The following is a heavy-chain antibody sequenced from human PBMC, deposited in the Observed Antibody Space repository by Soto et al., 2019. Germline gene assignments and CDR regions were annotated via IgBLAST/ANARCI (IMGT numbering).Heavy chain of an antibody. D-gene: IGHD5-18*01. Sequence: EVQLLESGGDLVQPGGSLRLSCAPSGFTFSTYAMNWVRQAPGKGLEWVSGISGNGDKTYYADSEKGRFTISRDNSKKMLYLQMNPLRAEDTAVYYCAKDPGYTYGHGLDVWGQGTTVTVSS. CDR3: AKDPGYTYGHGLDV. CDR1: GFTFSTYA. J-gene: IGHJ6*02. CDR2: ISGNGDKT. V-gene: IGHV3-23*01.